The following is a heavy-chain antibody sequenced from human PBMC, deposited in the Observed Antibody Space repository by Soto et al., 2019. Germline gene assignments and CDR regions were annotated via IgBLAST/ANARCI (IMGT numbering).Heavy chain of an antibody. Sequence: SETLSLTCTVSGGSISSGGYYWSWIRQHPGKGLEWIGYIYYSGSTYYNPSLKSRVTISVDTSKNQFSLKLSSVTAADTAVYYCARAAGCRSTSCYLNAFDIWDQGTMVTVSS. CDR1: GGSISSGGYY. CDR3: ARAAGCRSTSCYLNAFDI. J-gene: IGHJ3*02. V-gene: IGHV4-31*03. CDR2: IYYSGST. D-gene: IGHD2-2*01.